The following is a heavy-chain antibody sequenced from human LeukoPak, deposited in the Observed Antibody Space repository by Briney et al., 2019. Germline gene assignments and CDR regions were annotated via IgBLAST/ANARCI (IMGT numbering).Heavy chain of an antibody. CDR2: IYHSGST. V-gene: IGHV4-4*02. CDR3: ARSLRPHYDSSGYRDY. J-gene: IGHJ4*02. CDR1: GGSISSSNW. D-gene: IGHD3-22*01. Sequence: SGTLSLTCAVSGGSISSSNWWSWVRQPPGKGLEWIGEIYHSGSTNYNPSLKSRVTISVDKSKNQFSLKLSSVTAADTAVYYCARSLRPHYDSSGYRDYWGQGTLVTVSS.